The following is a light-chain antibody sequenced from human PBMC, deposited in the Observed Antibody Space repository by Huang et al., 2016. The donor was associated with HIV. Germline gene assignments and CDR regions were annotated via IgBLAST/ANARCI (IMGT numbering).Light chain of an antibody. CDR1: QSISRH. CDR2: GAS. Sequence: EIQLMQSPSSLSASVGDRVTITCRASQSISRHLRWYQQKPGKAPKVLIYGASSLKSGVAAMFSGSGSGTDFTLTINGLQPEDFATYYCQQSGTFGQGTKVEIK. J-gene: IGKJ1*01. CDR3: QQSGT. V-gene: IGKV1-39*01.